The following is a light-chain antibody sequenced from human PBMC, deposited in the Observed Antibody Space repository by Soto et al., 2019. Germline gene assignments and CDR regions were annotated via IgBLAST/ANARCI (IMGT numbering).Light chain of an antibody. CDR3: QHADSFPLIT. CDR1: EDISTW. CDR2: AAS. V-gene: IGKV1-12*01. Sequence: EIQMTQSPSSVSASVGDRVTITCRSSEDISTWLAWYQQKPGKAPKLLIYAASSLQSGVPSRFSGSGSGTDFTLTISSLQPEDFATYYCQHADSFPLITFGQGTLLEI. J-gene: IGKJ5*01.